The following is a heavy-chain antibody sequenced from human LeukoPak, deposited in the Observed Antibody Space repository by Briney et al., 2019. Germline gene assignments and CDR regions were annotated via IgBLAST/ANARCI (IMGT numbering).Heavy chain of an antibody. D-gene: IGHD6-13*01. CDR3: ACLIAAADTDDY. V-gene: IGHV4-59*06. CDR2: IYYSGST. Sequence: SETLSLTCTVSGGSISGYYWSWIRQPPGKGLEWIGYIYYSGSTYYNPSLKSRVTISVDTSKNQFSLKLSSVTAADTAVYYCACLIAAADTDDYWGQGTLVTVSS. CDR1: GGSISGYY. J-gene: IGHJ4*02.